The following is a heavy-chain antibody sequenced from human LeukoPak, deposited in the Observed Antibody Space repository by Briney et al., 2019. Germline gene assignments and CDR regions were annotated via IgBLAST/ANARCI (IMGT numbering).Heavy chain of an antibody. D-gene: IGHD3-22*01. CDR2: IYHSGGN. CDR3: AKVGSYDSSGYYFSD. Sequence: SETLSLTCIVSGGSISSHYWSWIRQPPGKGLEWIGYIYHSGGNRYNPSLKSRVTISLDTSKNQLSLQLSSVTAADTAVYYCAKVGSYDSSGYYFSDWGQGTLVTVSS. V-gene: IGHV4-59*11. J-gene: IGHJ4*02. CDR1: GGSISSHY.